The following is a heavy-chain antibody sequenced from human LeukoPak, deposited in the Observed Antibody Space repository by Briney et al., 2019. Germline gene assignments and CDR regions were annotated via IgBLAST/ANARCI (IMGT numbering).Heavy chain of an antibody. V-gene: IGHV4-39*07. CDR2: IYSSGST. CDR3: ARSDGYGLVGI. J-gene: IGHJ3*02. D-gene: IGHD3-10*01. CDR1: GGSISSYY. Sequence: SETLSLTCTVSGGSISSYYWGWIRQPPGKTLEWIGSIYSSGSTYYNPSLKSRVIIIIDTPKNHFSLTLSSVTAADTAVYYCARSDGYGLVGIWGQGTMVTVSS.